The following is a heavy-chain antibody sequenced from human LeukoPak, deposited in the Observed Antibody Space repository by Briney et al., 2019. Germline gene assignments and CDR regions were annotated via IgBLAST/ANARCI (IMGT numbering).Heavy chain of an antibody. D-gene: IGHD3-22*01. Sequence: PSETLSLTCTVSGGSISSYYWSWIRQPPGKGLEWIGYIYYSGSTNYNPSLKSRVTISVDTSKNQFSLKLSSVTAADTAVYYCARGGPVFDYYDSTLRYYFDYWGQGTLVTVSS. V-gene: IGHV4-59*01. J-gene: IGHJ4*02. CDR1: GGSISSYY. CDR2: IYYSGST. CDR3: ARGGPVFDYYDSTLRYYFDY.